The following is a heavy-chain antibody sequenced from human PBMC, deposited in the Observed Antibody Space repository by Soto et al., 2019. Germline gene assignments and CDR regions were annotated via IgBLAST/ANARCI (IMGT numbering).Heavy chain of an antibody. CDR1: GGSFSGYY. Sequence: SETLSLTCAVYGGSFSGYYWSWIRQPPGKGLEWIGEINHSGSTNYNPSLKSRVTISVDTSKNQFSLKLSSVTAADTAVYYCASSGWWYFDYWGQGTLVTVSS. CDR3: ASSGWWYFDY. CDR2: INHSGST. V-gene: IGHV4-34*01. D-gene: IGHD6-19*01. J-gene: IGHJ4*02.